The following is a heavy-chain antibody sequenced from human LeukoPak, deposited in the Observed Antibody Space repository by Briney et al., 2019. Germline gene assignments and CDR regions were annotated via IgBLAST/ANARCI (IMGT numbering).Heavy chain of an antibody. CDR3: ARSERYYDILTGFSYYYYMDV. CDR1: GGTFSSYA. CDR2: ISAYNGNT. Sequence: ASVKVSCKASGGTFSSYAISWVRQAPGQGLEWMGWISAYNGNTNYAQKLQGRVTMTTDTSTSTTYMELRSLRSDDTAVYYCARSERYYDILTGFSYYYYMDVWGKGTTVTISS. D-gene: IGHD3-9*01. J-gene: IGHJ6*03. V-gene: IGHV1-18*01.